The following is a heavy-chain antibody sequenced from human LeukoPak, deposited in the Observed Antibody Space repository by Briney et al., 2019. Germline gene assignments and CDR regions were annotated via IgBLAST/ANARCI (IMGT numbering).Heavy chain of an antibody. CDR3: ARAAVAGGFDY. CDR1: GGSFSNYY. D-gene: IGHD6-19*01. Sequence: SETLSLTCAVYGGSFSNYYWSWIRQPPGKGLEWIGEINHSENTNYNPSLKSRVTISVDTSKNQFSLRLSSVAAADTSVYYCARAAVAGGFDYWGQGTLVTVSS. CDR2: INHSENT. J-gene: IGHJ4*02. V-gene: IGHV4-34*01.